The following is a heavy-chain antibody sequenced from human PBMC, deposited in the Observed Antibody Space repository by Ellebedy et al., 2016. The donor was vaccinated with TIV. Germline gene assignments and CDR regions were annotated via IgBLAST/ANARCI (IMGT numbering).Heavy chain of an antibody. CDR1: GGSISSSSYY. D-gene: IGHD2-15*01. V-gene: IGHV4-61*02. CDR2: IYTSGST. Sequence: SETLSLTXTVSGGSISSSSYYWSWIRQPAGKGLEWIGRIYTSGSTNYNPSLKSRVTMSVDTSKNQFSLKLSSVTAADTAVYYCARDVPGYCSGGSCYFDYWGQGTLVTVSS. CDR3: ARDVPGYCSGGSCYFDY. J-gene: IGHJ4*02.